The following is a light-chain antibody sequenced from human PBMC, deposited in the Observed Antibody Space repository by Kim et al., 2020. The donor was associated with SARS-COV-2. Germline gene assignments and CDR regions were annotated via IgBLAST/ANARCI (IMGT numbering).Light chain of an antibody. Sequence: QSALTQPASVSGSPGQSISISCTGTSSDVGGSNYVSWYQQHPGKAPKLMIYDVTKRPSGVSNRFSGSKSGNTASLTISGLQADDEADYFCSSYTFSGPWVFGGGTQLTVL. CDR2: DVT. V-gene: IGLV2-14*01. CDR1: SSDVGGSNY. CDR3: SSYTFSGPWV. J-gene: IGLJ3*02.